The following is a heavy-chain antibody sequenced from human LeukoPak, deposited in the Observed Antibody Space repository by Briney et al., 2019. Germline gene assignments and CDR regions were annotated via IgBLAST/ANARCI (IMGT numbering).Heavy chain of an antibody. J-gene: IGHJ6*03. CDR1: GGTFSSYA. V-gene: IGHV1-69*05. D-gene: IGHD6-6*01. CDR3: ARDGTPIKGAARRSYYYYYYMDV. Sequence: SVKVSCKASGGTFSSYAISWVRQAPGQGLEWMGGIIPIFGTANYAQKFRGRVTITTDESTSTAYMELSSLRSEDTAVYYCARDGTPIKGAARRSYYYYYYMDVWGKGTTVTVSS. CDR2: IIPIFGTA.